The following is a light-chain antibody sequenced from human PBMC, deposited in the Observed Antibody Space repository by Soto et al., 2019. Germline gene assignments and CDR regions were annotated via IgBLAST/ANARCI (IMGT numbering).Light chain of an antibody. J-gene: IGKJ1*01. CDR2: GAS. CDR1: QSVSSN. V-gene: IGKV3-15*01. CDR3: QQYNHWWT. Sequence: IVMTQSPGTLSLSPGERATFSCRASQSVSSNLAWYQQKPGQAPRLLIYGASIRATGIQARFSGIGSGTEFTLTISSLKSEDFAVVDCQQYNHWWTFGQGTKVDIK.